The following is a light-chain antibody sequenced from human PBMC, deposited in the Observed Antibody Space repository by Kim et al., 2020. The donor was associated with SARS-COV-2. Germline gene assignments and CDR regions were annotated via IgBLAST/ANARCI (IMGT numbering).Light chain of an antibody. V-gene: IGLV3-1*01. J-gene: IGLJ2*01. Sequence: VSPGQPATITCSGNNLGGKYSFWYQQRPGQSPVLVIYQDTERPSGIPERFSGSNSGNTATLTISGAQAFDEADYYCQAWDSGTVVFGGGTQLTVL. CDR3: QAWDSGTVV. CDR2: QDT. CDR1: NLGGKY.